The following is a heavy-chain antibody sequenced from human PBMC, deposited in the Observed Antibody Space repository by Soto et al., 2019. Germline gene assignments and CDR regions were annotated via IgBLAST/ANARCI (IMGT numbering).Heavy chain of an antibody. J-gene: IGHJ5*02. CDR2: ITWNGGTI. CDR3: AKGGSAALIAPSGRDNWFDP. CDR1: GFAFDYYF. Sequence: GGSLILSCASSGFAFDYYFRHWVRQPPGRGLEWVSGITWNGGTIRYVDSVKGRFTISRDNAENSLYLQMNSLRPEDTAVYYCAKGGSAALIAPSGRDNWFDPWGQGTHVTLSS. D-gene: IGHD6-13*01. V-gene: IGHV3-9*01.